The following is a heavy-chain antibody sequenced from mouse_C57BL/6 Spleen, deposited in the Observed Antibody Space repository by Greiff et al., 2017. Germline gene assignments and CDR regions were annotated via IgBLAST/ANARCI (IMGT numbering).Heavy chain of an antibody. Sequence: VQLQQPGAELVKPGASVKLSCKASGYTFTSYWMHWVKQRPGQGLEWIGMIHPNGGSTNYNEKFKGKATLTVDKSSSTAYMQLSSLTSEDSAVYYGDGDEGQREGCYAMDYWGQGTSVTVSS. CDR3: DGDEGQREGCYAMDY. CDR2: IHPNGGST. J-gene: IGHJ4*01. V-gene: IGHV1-64*01. CDR1: GYTFTSYW. D-gene: IGHD1-2*01.